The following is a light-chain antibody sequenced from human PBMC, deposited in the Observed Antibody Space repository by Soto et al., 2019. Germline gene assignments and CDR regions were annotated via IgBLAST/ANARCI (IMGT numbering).Light chain of an antibody. Sequence: AIRMTQSPSSFSASTGDRVTITCRASQGISSYLAWYQQNPGKAPKLLIYAASTLQSGVPSRFSGSRSGTDFTLTISCLESEDFATYYCQQYYSYPWTFGQGTKVEIK. V-gene: IGKV1-8*01. CDR2: AAS. CDR3: QQYYSYPWT. J-gene: IGKJ1*01. CDR1: QGISSY.